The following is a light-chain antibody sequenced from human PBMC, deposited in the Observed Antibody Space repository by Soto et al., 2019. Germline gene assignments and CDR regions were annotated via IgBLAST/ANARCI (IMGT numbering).Light chain of an antibody. Sequence: QPVLTQPPSASGTPGQRVTISCSGSSSNIGGNYVYWYQQLPGTAPKVLIYSSNQRPSGVPDRFSGSKSGTSASLAISGLRSEDEAGYYCATWDDSLRGWVFGGGTKVTVL. CDR3: ATWDDSLRGWV. V-gene: IGLV1-47*02. CDR2: SSN. J-gene: IGLJ3*02. CDR1: SSNIGGNY.